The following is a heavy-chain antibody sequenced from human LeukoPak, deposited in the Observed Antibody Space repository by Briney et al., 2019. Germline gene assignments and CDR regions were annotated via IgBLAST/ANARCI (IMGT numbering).Heavy chain of an antibody. D-gene: IGHD3-10*01. J-gene: IGHJ4*02. V-gene: IGHV4-34*01. CDR3: ARGYGSGFAY. CDR1: GGSFSGYY. CDR2: INQSGST. Sequence: SETLSLTCAVYGGSFSGYYWSWIRQSPGQGLEWIGEINQSGSTNHNPSLKSRVTISVDTSKNQFSLKVSSVTAADTAVYYCARGYGSGFAYWGQGTLVTVSS.